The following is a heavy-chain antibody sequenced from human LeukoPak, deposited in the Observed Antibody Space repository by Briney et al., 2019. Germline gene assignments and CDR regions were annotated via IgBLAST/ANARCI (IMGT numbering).Heavy chain of an antibody. CDR2: INPNSGDT. J-gene: IGHJ4*02. D-gene: IGHD2-2*01. V-gene: IGHV1-2*02. CDR1: GYTFTGYY. Sequence: ASVKVSCKASGYTFTGYYMHWVRQAPGQGFEWMGWINPNSGDTNYAQKFQGRVTMTRDMSISTAHMELSRLRSDDTAVYYCARANPPYCSSTTCLFDYWGQGTLVTVSS. CDR3: ARANPPYCSSTTCLFDY.